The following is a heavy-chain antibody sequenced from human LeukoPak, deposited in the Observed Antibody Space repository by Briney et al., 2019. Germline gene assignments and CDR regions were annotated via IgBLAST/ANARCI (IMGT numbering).Heavy chain of an antibody. CDR3: ARDRADPDYGDYVFAY. V-gene: IGHV3-48*04. CDR1: GFTFSSYS. CDR2: ISSSSSTI. J-gene: IGHJ4*02. Sequence: GGSLRLSCAASGFTFSSYSMNWVRQAPGKGLEWVSYISSSSSTIYYADSLKGRFTISRDNAKNSLYLNIHSLRAEDTAVYYCARDRADPDYGDYVFAYWGQGTLVTVSS. D-gene: IGHD4-17*01.